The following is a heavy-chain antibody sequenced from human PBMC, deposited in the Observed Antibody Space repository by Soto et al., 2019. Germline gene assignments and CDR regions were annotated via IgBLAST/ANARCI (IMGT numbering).Heavy chain of an antibody. V-gene: IGHV1-69*13. CDR1: GGTFSSYA. Sequence: SVKVSCKASGGTFSSYAISWVRQAPGQGLEWMGGIIPIFGTANYAQKSQGRVTITADESTSTAYMELSSLRSEDTAVYYCARGMTTVTINWFDPWGQGTLVTVSS. CDR2: IIPIFGTA. D-gene: IGHD4-17*01. CDR3: ARGMTTVTINWFDP. J-gene: IGHJ5*02.